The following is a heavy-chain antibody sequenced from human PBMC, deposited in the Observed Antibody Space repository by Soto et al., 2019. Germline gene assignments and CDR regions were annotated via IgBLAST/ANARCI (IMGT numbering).Heavy chain of an antibody. J-gene: IGHJ5*02. Sequence: ASLRLSCAASGFTFSDYSMNWVRQAPGKGLEWVSYISANGNTIYYADSVRGRFTISRDNAKSSLYLQMNSLRVEGTAFYYCASRCMSFCTAGKNWFDPWGQGTLVTVSS. CDR1: GFTFSDYS. D-gene: IGHD1-1*01. CDR2: ISANGNTI. V-gene: IGHV3-48*01. CDR3: ASRCMSFCTAGKNWFDP.